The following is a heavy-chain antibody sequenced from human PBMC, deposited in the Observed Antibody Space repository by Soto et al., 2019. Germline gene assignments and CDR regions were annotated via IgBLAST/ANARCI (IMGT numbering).Heavy chain of an antibody. CDR3: TRAGSLQWLVPEDF. J-gene: IGHJ4*02. CDR2: INPSGGST. D-gene: IGHD6-19*01. CDR1: GYTFTSYY. Sequence: GASVKVSCKASGYTFTSYYMHWVRQAPGQGLEWMGIINPSGGSTSYAQKFQGRVTMTRDTSTSTVYMELSSLKTEDTAVYYCTRAGSLQWLVPEDFWGQGTLVTVS. V-gene: IGHV1-46*03.